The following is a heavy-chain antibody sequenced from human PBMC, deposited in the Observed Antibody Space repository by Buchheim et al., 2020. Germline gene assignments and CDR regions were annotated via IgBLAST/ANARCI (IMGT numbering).Heavy chain of an antibody. D-gene: IGHD3-22*01. CDR1: GYTFTSYY. CDR3: ASFRGDYYDSSGHPFYNWFDP. Sequence: QVQLVQSGAEVKKPGASVKVSCKASGYTFTSYYMHWVRQAPGQGLEWMGIINPSGGSTSYAQKFQGRVTMTRDTSTSTVYMELSSLRSEDTAVYYCASFRGDYYDSSGHPFYNWFDPWGQGTL. V-gene: IGHV1-46*01. J-gene: IGHJ5*02. CDR2: INPSGGST.